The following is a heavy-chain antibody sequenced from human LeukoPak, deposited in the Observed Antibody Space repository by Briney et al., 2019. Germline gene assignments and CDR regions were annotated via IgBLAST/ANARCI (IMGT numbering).Heavy chain of an antibody. D-gene: IGHD6-19*01. Sequence: PGGSLRLSCTASGFAFSSYAMSWVRQAPGVGLEWVSAIDGGGGSTWHADSVKGRFTISRDNSENTLYLQMNSLRAEDTAVYYCARRIFQGSSGWYLFDYWGQGTLVTVSS. CDR1: GFAFSSYA. CDR3: ARRIFQGSSGWYLFDY. V-gene: IGHV3-23*01. CDR2: IDGGGGST. J-gene: IGHJ4*02.